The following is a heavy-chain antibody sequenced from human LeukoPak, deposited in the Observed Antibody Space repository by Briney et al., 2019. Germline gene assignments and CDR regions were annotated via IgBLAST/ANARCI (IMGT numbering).Heavy chain of an antibody. CDR1: GYTFTSYG. D-gene: IGHD2-2*01. J-gene: IGHJ4*02. CDR2: ISAYNGNT. V-gene: IGHV1-18*01. CDR3: ARDENLEGYCSSTSCYADY. Sequence: GASVKVSCKASGYTFTSYGISWVRQAPGQGLEWMGWISAYNGNTNYAQKLQGRVTMTTDTSTSTAYMELRSLRSDDTAVYYCARDENLEGYCSSTSCYADYWGQGTLVTVSS.